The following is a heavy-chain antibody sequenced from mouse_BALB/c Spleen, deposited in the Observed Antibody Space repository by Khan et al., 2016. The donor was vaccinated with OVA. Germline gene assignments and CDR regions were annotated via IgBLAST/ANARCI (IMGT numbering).Heavy chain of an antibody. CDR3: AKFTRDYYSMDY. V-gene: IGHV2-3*01. D-gene: IGHD3-1*01. J-gene: IGHJ4*01. CDR2: IWGDGST. Sequence: VQLQESGPGLVAPSESLSITCTVSGFSLSSYGVNWVRQPPGKGLEWLGVIWGDGSTNYHSGLKSRLTINKDNSKSQVFLKLNSLQTYDTATYYCAKFTRDYYSMDYWGQGTSVTVSS. CDR1: GFSLSSYG.